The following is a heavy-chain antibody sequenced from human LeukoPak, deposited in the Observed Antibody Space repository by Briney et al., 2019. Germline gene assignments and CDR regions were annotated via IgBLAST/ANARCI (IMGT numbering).Heavy chain of an antibody. J-gene: IGHJ4*02. Sequence: GGSLRLSCAASGFTFSSYGMHWVRQAPGKGLEWVAFIRYDGSNKYCADSVKGRFTISRDNSKNTLYLHVNSLRPEDTAVYYCANVDTAPEYYFDYWGQGTLVTVSS. D-gene: IGHD5-18*01. CDR1: GFTFSSYG. V-gene: IGHV3-30*02. CDR2: IRYDGSNK. CDR3: ANVDTAPEYYFDY.